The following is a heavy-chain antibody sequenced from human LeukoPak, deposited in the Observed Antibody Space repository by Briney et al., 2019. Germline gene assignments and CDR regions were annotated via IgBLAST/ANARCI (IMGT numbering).Heavy chain of an antibody. V-gene: IGHV1-8*01. J-gene: IGHJ6*03. CDR3: ARDYYYYMDV. Sequence: ASVKVSCKSSGYTFTNYDVNWVRQAAGQGLEWLGWMNPNSYNTGSAQKVQGRVTMTRNTSISTVYMELSSLRSEDTAVYYCARDYYYYMDVWGKGTTVTVSS. CDR1: GYTFTNYD. CDR2: MNPNSYNT.